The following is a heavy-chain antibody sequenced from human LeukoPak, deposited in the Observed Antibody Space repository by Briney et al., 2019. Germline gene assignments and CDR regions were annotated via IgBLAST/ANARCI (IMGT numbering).Heavy chain of an antibody. Sequence: SETLSLTCTVSGGSISSSSHYWGWIRQPPGKGLEWIGNIYYRVSTYYNPSLKSRVTISVDTSKNQFSLKLSSVTAADTAVHYCARGNGDYLDAFDIWSQGTVVTVSS. CDR2: IYYRVST. D-gene: IGHD4-17*01. V-gene: IGHV4-39*01. CDR1: GGSISSSSHY. CDR3: ARGNGDYLDAFDI. J-gene: IGHJ3*02.